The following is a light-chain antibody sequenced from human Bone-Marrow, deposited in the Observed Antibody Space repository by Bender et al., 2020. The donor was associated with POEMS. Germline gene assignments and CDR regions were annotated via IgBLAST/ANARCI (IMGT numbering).Light chain of an antibody. CDR2: LNSDGSH. CDR1: SGHSNYA. J-gene: IGLJ3*02. V-gene: IGLV4-69*01. CDR3: QTWGTGIQV. Sequence: QLELTQSPSASASLGASVKLTCTLSSGHSNYAIAWHQLQPEKGPRYLMKLNSDGSHSKGDGIPDRFSGSSSGAERYLTISSLQSEDEADYYCQTWGTGIQVFGGGTKLTVL.